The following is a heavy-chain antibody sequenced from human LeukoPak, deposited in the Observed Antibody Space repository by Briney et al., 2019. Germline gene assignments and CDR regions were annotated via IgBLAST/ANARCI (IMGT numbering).Heavy chain of an antibody. CDR1: GGSFSGYY. V-gene: IGHV4-34*01. J-gene: IGHJ6*03. Sequence: SETLSLTCAVYGGSFSGYYWSWIRQPPGKGLEWIGEINHSGSTNYNPSLKSRVTISVDTSKNQFSLKLSSVTAADTAVYYCARGRPEGGDWYRPYYYVDVWGKGTTVTVSS. D-gene: IGHD6-19*01. CDR2: INHSGST. CDR3: ARGRPEGGDWYRPYYYVDV.